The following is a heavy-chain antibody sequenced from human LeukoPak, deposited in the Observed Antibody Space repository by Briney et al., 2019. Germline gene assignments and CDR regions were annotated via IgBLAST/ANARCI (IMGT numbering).Heavy chain of an antibody. Sequence: GGSLRLSCAASGFTFDDYAMHWVRQAPGKGLEWVSGISWNSGSIGYGDSVKGRFTISRDNAKNSLYLQMNSLRAEDTALYYCAKDIGGVGALGPFDYWGQGTLVTVSS. V-gene: IGHV3-9*01. D-gene: IGHD1-26*01. CDR3: AKDIGGVGALGPFDY. CDR1: GFTFDDYA. J-gene: IGHJ4*02. CDR2: ISWNSGSI.